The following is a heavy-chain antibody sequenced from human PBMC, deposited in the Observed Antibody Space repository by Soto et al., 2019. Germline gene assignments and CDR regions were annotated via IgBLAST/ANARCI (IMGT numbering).Heavy chain of an antibody. CDR2: IYPRDSDT. CDR1: GYSFTTYW. D-gene: IGHD4-17*01. CDR3: ARQNYPVTVNTNYFDY. Sequence: GESLKISCNGSGYSFTTYWIGLVVQMLGKGLEWMGIIYPRDSDTRYSPSFQGQVTISADKSISSAYLQWSSLKASDTAMYYCARQNYPVTVNTNYFDYWGQGTLVTAPQ. J-gene: IGHJ4*02. V-gene: IGHV5-51*01.